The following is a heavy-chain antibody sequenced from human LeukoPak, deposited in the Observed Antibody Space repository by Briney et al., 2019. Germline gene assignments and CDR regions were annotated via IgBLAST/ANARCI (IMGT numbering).Heavy chain of an antibody. CDR2: INPGGGST. Sequence: GASVKVSCKASGYTFINYYIHWVRQAPGQGLEWMGIINPGGGSTTYAQKFQGRVTMTRDTSTSTVYMELSSLRSEDTAIYYCARGGDNSYFDYWGQGTLVTVSS. J-gene: IGHJ4*02. CDR1: GYTFINYY. CDR3: ARGGDNSYFDY. D-gene: IGHD4-23*01. V-gene: IGHV1-46*01.